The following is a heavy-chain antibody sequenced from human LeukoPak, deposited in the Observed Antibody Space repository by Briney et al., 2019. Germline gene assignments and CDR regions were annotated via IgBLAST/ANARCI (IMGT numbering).Heavy chain of an antibody. CDR1: GFTFSSYT. CDR3: ARDHCSSTSCFPSGTNYFDS. J-gene: IGHJ4*02. Sequence: GGSLRLSCAASGFTFSSYTMNWVRQAPGKGLEWVSSISSSRSYIYNADSVKGRFTISRDNAKNSLYLQMNSLRAEDTAVYYCARDHCSSTSCFPSGTNYFDSWGQGTPVTVPS. CDR2: ISSSRSYI. V-gene: IGHV3-21*01. D-gene: IGHD2-2*01.